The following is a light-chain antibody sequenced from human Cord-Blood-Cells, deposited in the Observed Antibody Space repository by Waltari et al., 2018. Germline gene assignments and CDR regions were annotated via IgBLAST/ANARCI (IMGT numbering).Light chain of an antibody. Sequence: SYELPQPPSVSVSPGQTARITCFGHAFPTKYAYCYQQKSGQAPVLVIYEDSKRPSGIPERFSGSSSGTMATLTISGAQVEDEADYYCYSTDSSGNQRVFGGGTKLTVL. CDR1: AFPTKY. CDR3: YSTDSSGNQRV. V-gene: IGLV3-10*01. J-gene: IGLJ2*01. CDR2: EDS.